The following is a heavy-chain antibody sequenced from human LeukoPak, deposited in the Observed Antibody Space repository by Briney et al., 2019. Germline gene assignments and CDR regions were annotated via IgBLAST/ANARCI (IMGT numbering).Heavy chain of an antibody. CDR1: GDSISSYY. CDR3: ARHGPLYEYFYYNMDV. V-gene: IGHV4-59*08. J-gene: IGHJ6*02. CDR2: IYYSGST. D-gene: IGHD5/OR15-5a*01. Sequence: PSETLSLTCTVSGDSISSYYWSWIRQSPGKGLEWIGYIYYSGSTDYNPSLKSRVTISVDTSKNQFSLKLSSVTAAGTAVYYCARHGPLYEYFYYNMDVWGQGTTVTVSS.